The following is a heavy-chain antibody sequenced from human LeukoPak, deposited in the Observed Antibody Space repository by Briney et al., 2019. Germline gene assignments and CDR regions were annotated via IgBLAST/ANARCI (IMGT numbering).Heavy chain of an antibody. Sequence: PSETLSLTCTVSGGSVSSSSYYWSWLRQPPGTGLEWIGYIYYSGSTNYNPSLKSRVTISVDTSKNQFSLKLSSVTAADTAMYYCARDRLTTVTRYYGMDVWGKGTTVTVSS. J-gene: IGHJ6*04. CDR2: IYYSGST. V-gene: IGHV4-61*01. CDR1: GGSVSSSSYY. D-gene: IGHD4-17*01. CDR3: ARDRLTTVTRYYGMDV.